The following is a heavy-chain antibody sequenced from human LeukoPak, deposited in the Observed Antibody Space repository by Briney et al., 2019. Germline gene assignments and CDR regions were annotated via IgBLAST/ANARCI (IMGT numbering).Heavy chain of an antibody. CDR1: AGSISPYY. Sequence: SETLSLTCTVSAGSISPYYWSRLRQPPGKGLEWIGYIYYSGTTTYNPSLKSRVTMSVDTSKNQFSLKVSSVTAADTAVYYCASDRGSYNYYFDYWGQGTLVTVSS. CDR3: ASDRGSYNYYFDY. D-gene: IGHD3-16*01. CDR2: IYYSGTT. V-gene: IGHV4-59*12. J-gene: IGHJ4*02.